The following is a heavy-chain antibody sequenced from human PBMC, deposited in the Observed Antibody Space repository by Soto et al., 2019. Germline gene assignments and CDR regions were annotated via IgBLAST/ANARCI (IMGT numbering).Heavy chain of an antibody. Sequence: QVQLQESGPGLVKPSETLSLTCTVSGGSVSSGRFYWSWILQPPGKGLEWIGYIYYSGSTKYNSSLRSRVTISVDTSKNQFSLKLTSVTAADTAVYYCARSGSGSGWLGGQGTLVTVSS. V-gene: IGHV4-61*01. CDR3: ARSGSGSGWL. CDR2: IYYSGST. CDR1: GGSVSSGRFY. D-gene: IGHD6-19*01. J-gene: IGHJ4*02.